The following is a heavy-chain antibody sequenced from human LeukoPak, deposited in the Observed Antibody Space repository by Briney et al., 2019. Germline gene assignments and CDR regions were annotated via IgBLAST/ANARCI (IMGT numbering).Heavy chain of an antibody. Sequence: PSETLSLTCTVSGGSISSYYWSWIRQPAGQGLEWIGRIYTSGSTNYNPSLKSRVTMSVDTSKNQCSLKLSSVTAADTAMYCRARGRGAYYYDSSASSGMDVGGKGTTVTVSS. V-gene: IGHV4-4*07. CDR2: IYTSGST. CDR1: GGSISSYY. CDR3: ARGRGAYYYDSSASSGMDV. J-gene: IGHJ6*04. D-gene: IGHD3-22*01.